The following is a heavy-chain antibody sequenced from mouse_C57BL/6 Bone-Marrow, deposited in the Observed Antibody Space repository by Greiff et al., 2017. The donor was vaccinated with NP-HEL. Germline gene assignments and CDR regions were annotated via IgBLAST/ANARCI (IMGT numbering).Heavy chain of an antibody. D-gene: IGHD3-3*01. CDR3: ASEGTGY. CDR2: ISYDGSN. V-gene: IGHV3-6*01. Sequence: VQLQQSGPGLVKPSQSLSLTCSVTGYSITSGYYWNWIRQFPGNKLEWMGYISYDGSNNYNPSLKNRISITRDTSKNQFFLKLNSVTTEDTATYYCASEGTGYWGQGTTLTVSS. J-gene: IGHJ2*01. CDR1: GYSITSGYY.